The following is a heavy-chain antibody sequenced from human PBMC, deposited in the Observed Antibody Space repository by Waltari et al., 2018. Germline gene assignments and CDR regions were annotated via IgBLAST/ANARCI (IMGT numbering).Heavy chain of an antibody. Sequence: QVQLHESGPGLVKPSQTLSLTCTVSGGSISSGSFYWNWIRQPAGKGMEWIGFNYTRRSTNYNPSRNSRGTISADTSKNQFSLKLTSVTAADTAVYYCAREGGFSYRSEHWGQGALVTVAS. D-gene: IGHD3-10*01. CDR2: NYTRRST. CDR1: GGSISSGSFY. J-gene: IGHJ4*02. CDR3: AREGGFSYRSEH. V-gene: IGHV4-61*09.